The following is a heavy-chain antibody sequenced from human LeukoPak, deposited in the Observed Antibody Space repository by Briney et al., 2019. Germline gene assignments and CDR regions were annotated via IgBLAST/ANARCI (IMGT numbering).Heavy chain of an antibody. CDR1: GVTVSSNY. Sequence: GGSLRLSCAASGVTVSSNYMSWVRQAPGKGLEWVSVIYSCGSTYYADSVKGRFTISRDNSKNTLYLQMNSLRAEDTAVYYCARGGSTSCPRESYYYYYYMDVWGKGTTVTVSS. V-gene: IGHV3-66*01. CDR3: ARGGSTSCPRESYYYYYYMDV. D-gene: IGHD2-2*01. CDR2: IYSCGST. J-gene: IGHJ6*03.